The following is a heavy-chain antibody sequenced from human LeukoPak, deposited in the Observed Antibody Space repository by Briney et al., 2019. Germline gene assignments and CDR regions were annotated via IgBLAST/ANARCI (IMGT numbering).Heavy chain of an antibody. CDR2: IGQDGTET. Sequence: PGGSLRLSCAASGISFASYWVTWVRQAPGKGLEWVANIGQDGTETVYVGSVKGRFTISRENARKLLFLQMNSLRADDTAVYYCAIPSSYDGSRYYHAYWGQGTLVSVSS. J-gene: IGHJ4*02. V-gene: IGHV3-7*01. CDR3: AIPSSYDGSRYYHAY. CDR1: GISFASYW. D-gene: IGHD3-22*01.